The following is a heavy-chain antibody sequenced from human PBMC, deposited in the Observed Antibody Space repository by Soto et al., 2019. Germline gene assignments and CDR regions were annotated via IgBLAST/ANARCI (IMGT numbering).Heavy chain of an antibody. CDR2: IYYSVAT. CDR3: ARVAIVVLDQRAPRKGRLNWFDP. D-gene: IGHD1-26*01. V-gene: IGHV4-39*02. J-gene: IGHJ5*02. CDR1: GDSIGIGQHS. Sequence: SETLSVTCTFSGDSIGIGQHSWGWVRQYPGKGREWIASIYYSVATYTNPSLRGRLTISSDMPKNQFFLTLRSVTAAETAVYYCARVAIVVLDQRAPRKGRLNWFDPWGPGTLVTVSS.